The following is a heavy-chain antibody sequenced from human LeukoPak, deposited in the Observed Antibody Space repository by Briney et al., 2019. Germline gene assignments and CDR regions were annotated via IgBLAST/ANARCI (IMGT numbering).Heavy chain of an antibody. CDR2: IRGDGGDK. CDR3: ARDIDRAHGD. D-gene: IGHD2-15*01. CDR1: GFTFTSHR. Sequence: PGGSLRLSCAASGFTFTSHRMTWVRQAPGKGLEWVANIRGDGGDKYYVDSVKGRFTISRDNAKNSVYLQMNSLRGEDTAVYYCARDIDRAHGDWGQGTLVTVSS. V-gene: IGHV3-7*01. J-gene: IGHJ4*02.